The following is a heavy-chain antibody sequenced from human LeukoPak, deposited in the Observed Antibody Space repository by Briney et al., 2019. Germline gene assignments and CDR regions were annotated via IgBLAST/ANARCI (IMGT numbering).Heavy chain of an antibody. CDR3: ARDRDYCSSTSCYRGHYYYYGMDV. J-gene: IGHJ6*02. CDR2: ISSSSSYI. CDR1: GFTFSSYS. Sequence: RTGGSLRLSCAASGFTFSSYSMNWVRQAPGKGLEWVSSISSSSSYIYYADSVKGRFTISRDNAKNSLYLQMNSLRAEDTAVYYCARDRDYCSSTSCYRGHYYYYGMDVWGQGTTVTVSS. V-gene: IGHV3-21*01. D-gene: IGHD2-2*02.